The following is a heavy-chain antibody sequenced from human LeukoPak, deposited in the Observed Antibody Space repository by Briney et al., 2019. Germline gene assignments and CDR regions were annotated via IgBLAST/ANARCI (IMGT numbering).Heavy chain of an antibody. J-gene: IGHJ4*02. CDR3: ARDRERYSYGYYFDY. Sequence: PGGSLRLSCAASGFTFSSYAMSWVRQAPGKGLEWVSAISGSGGSTYYADSVKGRFTISRDNSKNTLYLQMNSLRAEDTAVYYCARDRERYSYGYYFDYWGQGTLVTVSS. CDR2: ISGSGGST. V-gene: IGHV3-23*01. CDR1: GFTFSSYA. D-gene: IGHD5-18*01.